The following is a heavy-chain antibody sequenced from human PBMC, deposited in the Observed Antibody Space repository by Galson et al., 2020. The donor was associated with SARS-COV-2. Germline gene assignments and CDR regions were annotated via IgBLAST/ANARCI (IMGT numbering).Heavy chain of an antibody. CDR1: GGSISSSSYY. J-gene: IGHJ3*02. D-gene: IGHD3-22*01. CDR2: IYYSGGT. Sequence: SETLSLTCTVSGGSISSSSYYWGWIRQPPGKGLEWIGSIYYSGGTYYNPSLKSRVTISVDTSKNQFSLKLSSVTAADTAVYYCAREGYYYDSSEAFDIWGQGTMVTVSS. V-gene: IGHV4-39*07. CDR3: AREGYYYDSSEAFDI.